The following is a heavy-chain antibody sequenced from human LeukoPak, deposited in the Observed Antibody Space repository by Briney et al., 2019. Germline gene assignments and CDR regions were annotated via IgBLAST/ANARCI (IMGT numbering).Heavy chain of an antibody. Sequence: SETLSLTCTASGGSISSYYWSWIRQPAGKGLEWIGRIYTSGSTNYNPSLKSRVTMSVDTSKNQFSLKLSSVTAVDTAVYYCARDEPYGSGNLGYWFDPWGQGTLVTVSS. CDR3: ARDEPYGSGNLGYWFDP. J-gene: IGHJ5*02. D-gene: IGHD3-10*01. CDR2: IYTSGST. V-gene: IGHV4-4*07. CDR1: GGSISSYY.